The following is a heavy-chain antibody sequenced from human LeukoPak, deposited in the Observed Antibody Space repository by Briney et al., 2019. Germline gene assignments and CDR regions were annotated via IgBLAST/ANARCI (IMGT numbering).Heavy chain of an antibody. CDR3: VRHWVHDFGGSDWYFDL. J-gene: IGHJ2*01. Sequence: SETLSLTCTVYGDSLSRSSWSWIRQSPGGGLEWIGYMFYGGTTNHNPSLKGRVTMSMVTSKDQFSLSLSSATAADTAVYFCVRHWVHDFGGSDWYFDLWGRGTLVTVSS. CDR2: MFYGGTT. CDR1: GDSLSRSS. V-gene: IGHV4-59*08. D-gene: IGHD4-23*01.